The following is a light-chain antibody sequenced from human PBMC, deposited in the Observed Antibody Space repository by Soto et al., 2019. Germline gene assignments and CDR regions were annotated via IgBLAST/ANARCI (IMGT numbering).Light chain of an antibody. CDR3: QQYGSSPRT. Sequence: DIQMTQSPSTLSASVGDRVTITCRTSQSIDGWLAWYQQKPGKAPKLLIYAVSILKTGVPSRFSGSGSGTDFTLTISRLEPEDFAVYYCQQYGSSPRTFGQGTKVEIK. V-gene: IGKV1-5*01. J-gene: IGKJ1*01. CDR2: AVS. CDR1: QSIDGW.